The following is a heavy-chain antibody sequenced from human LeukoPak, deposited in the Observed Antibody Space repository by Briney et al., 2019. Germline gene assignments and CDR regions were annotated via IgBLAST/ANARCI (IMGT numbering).Heavy chain of an antibody. CDR3: AKIQYYDILTGPDY. J-gene: IGHJ4*02. D-gene: IGHD3-9*01. Sequence: PGGSLRLSCAASGFTFSDYYMSWIRQAPGKGLEWVSYISSSGSTIYYADSVKGRFTISRDNAKNSLYLQMNSLRAEDTAVYYCAKIQYYDILTGPDYWGQGTLVTVSS. V-gene: IGHV3-11*01. CDR2: ISSSGSTI. CDR1: GFTFSDYY.